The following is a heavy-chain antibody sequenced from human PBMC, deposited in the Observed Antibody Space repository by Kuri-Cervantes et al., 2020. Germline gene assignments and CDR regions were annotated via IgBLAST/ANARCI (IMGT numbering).Heavy chain of an antibody. Sequence: GESLKISCAASGFTFSSYAMSWVRQAPGKGLEWVSAISGSGGSTYYADSVKGRFTISRDNSKNTPYLQMNSLRAEDTAVYYCATDSRRFGYWGQGTLVTVSS. J-gene: IGHJ4*02. CDR3: ATDSRRFGY. V-gene: IGHV3-23*01. CDR2: ISGSGGST. CDR1: GFTFSSYA.